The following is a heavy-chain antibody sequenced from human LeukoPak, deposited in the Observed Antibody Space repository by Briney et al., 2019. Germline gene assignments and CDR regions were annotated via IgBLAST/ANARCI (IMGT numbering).Heavy chain of an antibody. J-gene: IGHJ4*02. CDR3: ARDLGKAGAYYDFWSGYYGYFDY. V-gene: IGHV3-21*01. CDR2: ISSSSSYI. Sequence: GGSLRLSCAASGFTFNTYSMNWVRQAPGKGLEWVSSISSSSSYIYYADSVKGRFTISRDNAKNSLYLQMNSLRAEDTAVYYCARDLGKAGAYYDFWSGYYGYFDYWGQGTLVTVSS. D-gene: IGHD3-3*01. CDR1: GFTFNTYS.